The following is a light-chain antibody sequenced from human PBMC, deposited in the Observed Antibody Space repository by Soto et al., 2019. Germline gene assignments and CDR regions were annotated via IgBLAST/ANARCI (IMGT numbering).Light chain of an antibody. J-gene: IGLJ3*02. CDR3: SSYTTSSTGV. V-gene: IGLV2-14*01. Sequence: QSALTQPASVSGSPGQSITISCTGTSSDVGVYNYVSWYQQHPVKAPKLMIYEVSNRPSGVSSRFSGSKSGNTASLTISGLQAEDEADYYCSSYTTSSTGVFGGGTQLTVL. CDR2: EVS. CDR1: SSDVGVYNY.